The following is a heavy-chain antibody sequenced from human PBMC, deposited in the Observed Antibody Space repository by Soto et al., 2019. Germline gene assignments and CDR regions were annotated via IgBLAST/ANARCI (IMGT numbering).Heavy chain of an antibody. J-gene: IGHJ5*02. D-gene: IGHD3-10*01. V-gene: IGHV3-13*01. CDR1: GFTFSRYD. Sequence: EVQLVESGGGLVQPGGSLRLSCAASGFTFSRYDMHWVRQATGKGLEWVSGIGIAGDTYYPGSVKSRVTISRENANNSVYLQMNSVRAGYSAVDYCARGHYYGSGSYDDGGFDPWRQGTLVTVSS. CDR3: ARGHYYGSGSYDDGGFDP. CDR2: IGIAGDT.